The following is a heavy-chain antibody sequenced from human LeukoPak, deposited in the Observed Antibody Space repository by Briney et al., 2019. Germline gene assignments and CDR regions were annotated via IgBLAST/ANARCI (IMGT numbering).Heavy chain of an antibody. V-gene: IGHV1-8*01. CDR2: MNPNSGNT. D-gene: IGHD6-13*01. CDR1: GYTFTSYD. Sequence: ASVKVSCKASGYTFTSYDINWVRQATGQGLEWMGWMNPNSGNTGYAQKFQGRVTMTRDTSTSTVYMELSSLRSEDTAVYYCARGVWQQLVRTWYNWFDPWGQGTLVTVSS. CDR3: ARGVWQQLVRTWYNWFDP. J-gene: IGHJ5*02.